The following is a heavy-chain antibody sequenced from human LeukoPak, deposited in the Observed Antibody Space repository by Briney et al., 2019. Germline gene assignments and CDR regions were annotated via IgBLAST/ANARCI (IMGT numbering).Heavy chain of an antibody. J-gene: IGHJ4*02. CDR1: GYTFTSYG. D-gene: IGHD2-21*02. CDR2: ISAYNGNT. CDR3: ARAKAYCGGDCYRQYYFDY. V-gene: IGHV1-18*01. Sequence: ASVKVSCKASGYTFTSYGISWVRQAPGQGLEWMGWISAYNGNTNYAQKLQGRVTMTTDTSTSTAYMELRSLRSDDTAVYYCARAKAYCGGDCYRQYYFDYWGQGTLVTVSS.